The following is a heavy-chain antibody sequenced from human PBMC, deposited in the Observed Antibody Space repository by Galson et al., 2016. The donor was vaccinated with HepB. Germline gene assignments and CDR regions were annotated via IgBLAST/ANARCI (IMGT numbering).Heavy chain of an antibody. V-gene: IGHV3-23*01. Sequence: SLRLSCAASGFSFGTYGMSWVRQAPGKGLEWVSVISGNGGNIYYADSVKARFTISRDNPKKTLYLQMYSLRAEDTAVYYCARARAEYSSSSLPFEYWGQGTLVTVSS. CDR1: GFSFGTYG. J-gene: IGHJ4*02. CDR3: ARARAEYSSSSLPFEY. D-gene: IGHD6-6*01. CDR2: ISGNGGNI.